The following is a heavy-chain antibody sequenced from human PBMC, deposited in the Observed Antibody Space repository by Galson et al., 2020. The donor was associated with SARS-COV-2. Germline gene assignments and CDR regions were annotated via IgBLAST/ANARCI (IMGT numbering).Heavy chain of an antibody. D-gene: IGHD6-6*01. J-gene: IGHJ4*02. CDR2: IVVGSGKT. Sequence: SVQVSCKTTGFTYTSSAVQWVRQARAKRLEWIGWIVVGSGKTHNAQKFQERVTITRDMSTSTAYMELSSLRYEDTAVYYCAAFVARPVYWGQGTLVTVSS. CDR1: GFTYTSSA. CDR3: AAFVARPVY. V-gene: IGHV1-58*01.